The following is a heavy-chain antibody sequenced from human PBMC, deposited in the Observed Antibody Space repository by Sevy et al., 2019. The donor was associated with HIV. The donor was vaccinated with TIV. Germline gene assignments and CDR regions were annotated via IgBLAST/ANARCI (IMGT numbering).Heavy chain of an antibody. D-gene: IGHD3-10*01. J-gene: IGHJ5*02. CDR2: IYYSGST. V-gene: IGHV4-59*01. Sequence: SETLSLTCTVSGGSISSYYWSWIRQPPGKGLEWIGYIYYSGSTNYNPSLKSRVTISVDTSKNQFSLKLSSVTAADTAVYYWARQVIRDMVRGVIGWFDPWGQGTLVTVSS. CDR3: ARQVIRDMVRGVIGWFDP. CDR1: GGSISSYY.